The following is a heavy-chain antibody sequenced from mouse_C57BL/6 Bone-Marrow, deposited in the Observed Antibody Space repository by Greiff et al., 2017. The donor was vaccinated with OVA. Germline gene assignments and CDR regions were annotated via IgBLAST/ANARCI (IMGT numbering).Heavy chain of an antibody. D-gene: IGHD2-2*01. CDR1: GFTFSDYG. J-gene: IGHJ4*01. CDR3: ARMDGYDGGGYAMDY. Sequence: EVQRVEPGGGLVKPGGSLKLSCAASGFTFSDYGMHWVRQAPEQGLEWVAYISRGSSTIYYADTVKGRFTISRDNAENTLFLQMTSLRSEDTAMYYGARMDGYDGGGYAMDYWGQGTSVTVSS. CDR2: ISRGSSTI. V-gene: IGHV5-17*01.